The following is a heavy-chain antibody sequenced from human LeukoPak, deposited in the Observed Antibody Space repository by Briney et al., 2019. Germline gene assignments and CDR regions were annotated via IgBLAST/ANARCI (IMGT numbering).Heavy chain of an antibody. J-gene: IGHJ4*02. Sequence: TSVKVSCKASGFTFTSSAVQWVRQARGQRLEWIGWIVVGSGNTNYAQKLQDRVTMTTDTSTSTAYMELRSLRSDDTAVFYCARDRSDSGDYVLLDSWGQGTLVTVSS. CDR3: ARDRSDSGDYVLLDS. V-gene: IGHV1-58*01. D-gene: IGHD4-17*01. CDR1: GFTFTSSA. CDR2: IVVGSGNT.